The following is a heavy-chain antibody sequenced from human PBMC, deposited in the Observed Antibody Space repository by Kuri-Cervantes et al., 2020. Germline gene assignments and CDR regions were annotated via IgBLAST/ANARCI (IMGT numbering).Heavy chain of an antibody. CDR1: GFTFSSYW. J-gene: IGHJ4*02. CDR2: IKQDGSEK. Sequence: GESLKISCAASGFTFSSYWMSWVRQAPGKGLEWVANIKQDGSEKYYVDSVKGRFTISRDNAKNSLYLQMNSLRAEDTAVYYCARDGWQWLVEYYFDYWGQGTLVTVSS. CDR3: ARDGWQWLVEYYFDY. D-gene: IGHD6-19*01. V-gene: IGHV3-7*01.